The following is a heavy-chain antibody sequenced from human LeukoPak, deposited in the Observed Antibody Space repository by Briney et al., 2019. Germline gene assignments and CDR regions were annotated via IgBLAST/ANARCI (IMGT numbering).Heavy chain of an antibody. Sequence: PGGSLRLSCAASGFTFSSYSMNWVCQAPGMGLEWVSYITSSSSSIYYADSVKGRFTISRDNAKNSLYLQMNSLRAEDTAVFYCARRGAVAGTLDYWGQGTLVTVSS. D-gene: IGHD6-19*01. V-gene: IGHV3-48*01. CDR3: ARRGAVAGTLDY. CDR1: GFTFSSYS. CDR2: ITSSSSSI. J-gene: IGHJ4*02.